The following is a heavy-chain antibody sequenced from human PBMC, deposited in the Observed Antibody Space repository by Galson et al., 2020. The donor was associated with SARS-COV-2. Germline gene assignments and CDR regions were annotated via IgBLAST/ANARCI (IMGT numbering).Heavy chain of an antibody. D-gene: IGHD3-16*01. CDR2: INPDSGNT. J-gene: IGHJ5*02. Sequence: ASVKVSCKASGYTFTGHFLHWVRQPPGQGLEWMGWINPDSGNTNYPQKFQGRVTMTRDTSITTAYMELSSLRSDDTAVYYCARDNFRGGTYNWFDPWGQGTLVTVSS. CDR1: GYTFTGHF. CDR3: ARDNFRGGTYNWFDP. V-gene: IGHV1-2*02.